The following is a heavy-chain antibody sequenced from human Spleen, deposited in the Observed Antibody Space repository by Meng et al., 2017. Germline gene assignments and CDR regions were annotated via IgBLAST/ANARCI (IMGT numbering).Heavy chain of an antibody. CDR1: GGSFSGYY. V-gene: IGHV4-34*01. Sequence: QVQLQQGGAGLLKPSETLSLTCAVYGGSFSGYYWRWIRQPPGKGLEWIGEINHSGSTNYNPSLKSRVTISVDTSKNQFSLKLSSVTAADTAVYYCARGKSYSSSWYVWRDWFDPWGQGTLVTVSS. CDR3: ARGKSYSSSWYVWRDWFDP. D-gene: IGHD6-13*01. CDR2: INHSGST. J-gene: IGHJ5*02.